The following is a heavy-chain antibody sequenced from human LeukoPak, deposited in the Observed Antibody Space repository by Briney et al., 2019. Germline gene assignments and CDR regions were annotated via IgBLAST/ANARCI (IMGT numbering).Heavy chain of an antibody. CDR3: AKDYGDNPFDY. D-gene: IGHD4-23*01. CDR2: IIGSGGTT. J-gene: IGHJ4*02. V-gene: IGHV3-23*01. CDR1: GFTFSNYA. Sequence: GGSLRLSCAASGFTFSNYAMSWVRQAPGKGLEWVSAIIGSGGTTYYADSVKGRFTISRDNSKNTLNLQMSSLRAEDTAVYYCAKDYGDNPFDYWGQGTLVTVSS.